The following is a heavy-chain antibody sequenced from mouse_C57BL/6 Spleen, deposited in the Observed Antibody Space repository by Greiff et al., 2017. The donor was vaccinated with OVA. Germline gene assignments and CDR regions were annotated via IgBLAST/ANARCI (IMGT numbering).Heavy chain of an antibody. D-gene: IGHD4-1*01. Sequence: KESCKASGYTFTSYGICWVKQRTGQGLEWIGEIYPRSGNTHYNEKSKSNATLTADYTSSTAYMELRSLTSDDSAVYFCERQPREEELYDMDYWGQGTSVTVSS. V-gene: IGHV1-81*01. CDR3: ERQPREEELYDMDY. CDR2: IYPRSGNT. J-gene: IGHJ4*01. CDR1: GYTFTSYG.